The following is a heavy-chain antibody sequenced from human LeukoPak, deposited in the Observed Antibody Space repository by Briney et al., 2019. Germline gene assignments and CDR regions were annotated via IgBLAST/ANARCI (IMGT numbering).Heavy chain of an antibody. CDR1: RFTFSGYA. CDR2: ITGSGSNT. CDR3: AKEASGHISDYIDY. V-gene: IGHV3-23*01. D-gene: IGHD5-12*01. Sequence: PGGSLRLSCAASRFTFSGYAMSWVRQAPGKGLEWVSAITGSGSNTYYADSVKGRFTISRDNSKNTLYLQMNSLRADDTAVYYCAKEASGHISDYIDYWGQGTQGTVSS. J-gene: IGHJ4*02.